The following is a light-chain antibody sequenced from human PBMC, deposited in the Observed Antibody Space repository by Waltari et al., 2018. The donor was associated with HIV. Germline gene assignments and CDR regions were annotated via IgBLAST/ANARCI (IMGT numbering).Light chain of an antibody. CDR3: QVWDTTTDQWV. CDR1: NIGSNR. J-gene: IGLJ3*02. V-gene: IGLV3-21*04. CDR2: DDN. Sequence: SYVLIQPPSVSVDPGETTRSTCGGTNIGSNRERWYQQKPGQAPVLVIYDDNDRPSGSPERFAGSSSENTDTLTISRVEAGDEADYYCQVWDTTTDQWVFGGGTELAVL.